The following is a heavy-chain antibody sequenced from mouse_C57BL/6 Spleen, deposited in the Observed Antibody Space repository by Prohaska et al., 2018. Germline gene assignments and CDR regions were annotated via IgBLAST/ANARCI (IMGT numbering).Heavy chain of an antibody. CDR3: TSPYYSNPFAY. CDR2: ISSGGDYI. CDR1: GFTFSSYA. D-gene: IGHD2-5*01. Sequence: EGLVKPGGSLKLSCAASGFTFSSYAMSWVRQTPEKRLEWVAYISSGGDYIYYADTVEGRFTISRDNARNTLYLQMSSLKSEDTAMYYCTSPYYSNPFAYWGQGTLVTGSA. J-gene: IGHJ3*01. V-gene: IGHV5-9-1*02.